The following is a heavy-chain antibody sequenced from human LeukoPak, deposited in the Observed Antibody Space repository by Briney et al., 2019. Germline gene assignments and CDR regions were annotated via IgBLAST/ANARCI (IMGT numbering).Heavy chain of an antibody. CDR2: INAGNGDT. J-gene: IGHJ4*02. CDR3: ARISSIWSSCDY. D-gene: IGHD3-3*02. Sequence: ASVKVSCKASRYTFTHYALHWVRQAPGQRLEWMGWINAGNGDTKYSQKFEARVTMTRDTSATTVYMELSSLRSEDTAVYYCARISSIWSSCDYWGQGTLVTVSS. CDR1: RYTFTHYA. V-gene: IGHV1-3*01.